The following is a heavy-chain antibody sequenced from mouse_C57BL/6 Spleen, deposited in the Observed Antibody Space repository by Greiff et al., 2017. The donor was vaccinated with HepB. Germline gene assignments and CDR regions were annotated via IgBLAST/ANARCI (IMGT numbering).Heavy chain of an antibody. Sequence: VKLMESGAELVKPGASVKLSCKASGYTFTSYWMQWVKQRPGQGLEWIGEIDPSDSYTNYNQKFKGKATLTVDTSSSTAYMQLSSLTSEDSAVYYCARRRDPSPHYAMDYWGQGTSVTVSS. V-gene: IGHV1-50*01. CDR1: GYTFTSYW. J-gene: IGHJ4*01. CDR3: ARRRDPSPHYAMDY. CDR2: IDPSDSYT. D-gene: IGHD3-3*01.